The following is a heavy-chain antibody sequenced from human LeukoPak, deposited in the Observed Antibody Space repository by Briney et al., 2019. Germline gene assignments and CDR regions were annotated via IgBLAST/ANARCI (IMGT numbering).Heavy chain of an antibody. V-gene: IGHV4-38-2*01. CDR3: ARPKYGDAAYFAL. Sequence: SSETLSLTCAVSGYSISSGYYWGWIRQPPGKGLEWIGSIYHSGNTYYNPSLKSRVTISVDTSKNQFFLKVTSVTAADAAVYYCARPKYGDAAYFALWGRGALATVSS. D-gene: IGHD4-17*01. CDR2: IYHSGNT. CDR1: GYSISSGYY. J-gene: IGHJ2*01.